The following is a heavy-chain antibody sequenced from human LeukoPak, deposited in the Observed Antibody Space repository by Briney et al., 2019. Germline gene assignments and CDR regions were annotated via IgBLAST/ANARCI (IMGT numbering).Heavy chain of an antibody. Sequence: PSETLSLTCAVYGGSFSGYYWSWIRQPPGKGLEWIGEINHSGSTNYNPSLKSRVTISVDTSKNQFSLKLSSVTAADTAVYYCARAAVAGYPPGNYYYYYDMDVWGQGTTVTVSS. J-gene: IGHJ6*02. D-gene: IGHD6-19*01. CDR1: GGSFSGYY. CDR2: INHSGST. CDR3: ARAAVAGYPPGNYYYYYDMDV. V-gene: IGHV4-34*01.